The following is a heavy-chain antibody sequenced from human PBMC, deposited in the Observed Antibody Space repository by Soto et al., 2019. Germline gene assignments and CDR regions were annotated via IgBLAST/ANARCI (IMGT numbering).Heavy chain of an antibody. CDR2: ISAGGGNT. Sequence: EVQLLESGGGLVQPGGYLRLSCAVSGFSFSTYAMSWVRQAPGKGLERVSGISAGGGNTYYADTVRGRFTISRDNSKNTLYLQITSLRAEDTAFYYCAKHAEYQLVSWFDPWSHGTLVTVSS. V-gene: IGHV3-23*01. CDR3: AKHAEYQLVSWFDP. CDR1: GFSFSTYA. J-gene: IGHJ5*02. D-gene: IGHD2-2*01.